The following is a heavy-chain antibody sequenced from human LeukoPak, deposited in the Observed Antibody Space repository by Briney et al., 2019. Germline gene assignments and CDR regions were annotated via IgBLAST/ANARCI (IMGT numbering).Heavy chain of an antibody. J-gene: IGHJ4*02. D-gene: IGHD6-13*01. CDR1: GYTFTSYY. CDR3: ARGSEEDSSSWYGGDY. CDR2: INPSGGST. V-gene: IGHV1-46*01. Sequence: ASVNVSCKASGYTFTSYYMHWVRQAPGQGLEWMGIINPSGGSTSYAQKFQGRVTMTRDTSTSTVYMELSSLRSEDTAVYYCARGSEEDSSSWYGGDYWGQGTLVTVSS.